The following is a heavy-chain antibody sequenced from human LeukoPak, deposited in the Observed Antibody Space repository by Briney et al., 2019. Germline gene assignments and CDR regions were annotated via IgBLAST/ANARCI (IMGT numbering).Heavy chain of an antibody. J-gene: IGHJ4*02. CDR3: ARGVINFDY. CDR2: INSDGSST. V-gene: IGHV3-74*01. D-gene: IGHD3-16*02. Sequence: GGSLRLSCAASGFTFSSYWMHWVRQAPGNGLGRVSRINSDGSSTSYADSVKGRFTISRDNAKNTLYLQMNSLRAEDTAVYYCARGVINFDYWGQGTLVTVSS. CDR1: GFTFSSYW.